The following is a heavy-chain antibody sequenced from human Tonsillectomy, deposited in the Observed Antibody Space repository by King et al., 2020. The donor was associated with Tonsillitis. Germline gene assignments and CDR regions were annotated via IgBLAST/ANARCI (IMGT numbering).Heavy chain of an antibody. Sequence: TLKESGPVLVKPTETLTLTCTVSGFSLSNARLAVSWIRQPPGKALEWLAHIFSNDEKSYSPSLKSRVTISKDTSKSQVVLNMTNMDPVDTATYYCAMVTSTNYYYDMDVWGQGTTVTVSS. CDR3: AMVTSTNYYYDMDV. V-gene: IGHV2-26*01. CDR1: GFSLSNARLA. J-gene: IGHJ6*02. D-gene: IGHD5-18*01. CDR2: IFSNDEK.